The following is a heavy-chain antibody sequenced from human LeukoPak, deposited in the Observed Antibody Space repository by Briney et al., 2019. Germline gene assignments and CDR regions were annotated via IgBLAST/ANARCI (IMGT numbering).Heavy chain of an antibody. CDR1: GFTFSSYW. D-gene: IGHD5-24*01. Sequence: GGSLRLSCAASGFTFSSYWMNWVRQAPGKGLEWVANIKDDGTETYYVDSVKGRFTVSRDSAKNSLYLQMNSLRVEDTAVYYCAKEGRSLQSYWGQGTLVTVSS. V-gene: IGHV3-7*03. CDR3: AKEGRSLQSY. J-gene: IGHJ4*02. CDR2: IKDDGTET.